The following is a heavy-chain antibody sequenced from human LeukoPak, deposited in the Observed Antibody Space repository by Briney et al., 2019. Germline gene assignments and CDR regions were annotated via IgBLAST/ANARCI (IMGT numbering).Heavy chain of an antibody. J-gene: IGHJ4*02. V-gene: IGHV1-2*02. D-gene: IGHD3-10*01. CDR3: ARAARDYYTSGSPFDY. CDR2: INPNSGGT. CDR1: GYIFTDYY. Sequence: ASVKVSCKASGYIFTDYYMHWVRQAPGQGLEGMGWINPNSGGTNYAQKFQGRVTMTRDTSISTAYMELSRLRSDDTAVYSCARAARDYYTSGSPFDYWGQGTLVTVSS.